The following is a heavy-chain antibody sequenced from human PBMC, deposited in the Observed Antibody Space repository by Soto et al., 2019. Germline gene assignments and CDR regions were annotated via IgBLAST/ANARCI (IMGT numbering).Heavy chain of an antibody. J-gene: IGHJ4*02. CDR2: IIPILGIA. V-gene: IGHV1-69*02. D-gene: IGHD5-18*01. CDR1: GGTFSSYT. CDR3: AVTQIQLWPALGY. Sequence: QVQLVQSGAEVKKPGSSVKVSCKASGGTFSSYTISWVRQALGQGLEWMGRIIPILGIANYAQKFQGRVTITADKSTSTAYMELSSLRSEDTAVYYCAVTQIQLWPALGYWGQGTLVTVSS.